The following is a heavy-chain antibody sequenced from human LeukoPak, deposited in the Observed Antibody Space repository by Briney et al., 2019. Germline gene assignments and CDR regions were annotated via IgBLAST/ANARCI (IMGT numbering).Heavy chain of an antibody. V-gene: IGHV3-48*03. Sequence: GGSLRLPCAASGFIFSSYEMNWVRQAPGKGLEWVSYISSSGSTRYYADSVKGRFTFSRDNAKNSLYLQMNSLRAEDTAVYYCARDLGITRPFDYWGQGTLVTVSS. J-gene: IGHJ4*02. D-gene: IGHD3-10*01. CDR1: GFIFSSYE. CDR3: ARDLGITRPFDY. CDR2: ISSSGSTR.